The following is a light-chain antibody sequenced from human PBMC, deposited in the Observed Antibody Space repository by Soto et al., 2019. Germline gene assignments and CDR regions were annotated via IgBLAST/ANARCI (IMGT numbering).Light chain of an antibody. CDR3: QQYYDRPLT. CDR1: QGVNTY. Sequence: EIVMTQSPATLSVSPGERATLFCRASQGVNTYLAWYQQKPGQAPRLLIYGPSTRSTGIPAKFSGSGSGTESTLTISSLQSEDIPVYYCQQYYDRPLTFGGGTKVEVK. CDR2: GPS. V-gene: IGKV3-15*01. J-gene: IGKJ4*01.